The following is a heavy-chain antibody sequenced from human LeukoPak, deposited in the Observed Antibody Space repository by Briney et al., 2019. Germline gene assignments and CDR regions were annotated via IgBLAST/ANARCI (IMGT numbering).Heavy chain of an antibody. Sequence: PGGSLRLSCAASGFTFSSYGMHWVRQAPGKGLEWVAVISYDGSNKYYADSVKGRFTISRDNSKNTLYLQMNSLRAEDTAVYYCAKVKQLWGDYGMDVWGQGTTVTVSS. D-gene: IGHD5-18*01. CDR3: AKVKQLWGDYGMDV. J-gene: IGHJ6*02. V-gene: IGHV3-30*18. CDR2: ISYDGSNK. CDR1: GFTFSSYG.